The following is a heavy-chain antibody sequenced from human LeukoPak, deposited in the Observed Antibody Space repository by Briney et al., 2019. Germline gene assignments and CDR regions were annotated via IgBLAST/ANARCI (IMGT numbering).Heavy chain of an antibody. CDR1: GGSISSHY. V-gene: IGHV4-59*11. J-gene: IGHJ6*03. D-gene: IGHD4-23*01. CDR3: ARGGNSPYYYYYMDV. Sequence: PSETLSLTCTVSGGSISSHYWSWIRQPPGKGLEWIGCIYYSGSTNYNPSLKSRVTISVDTSKNQLSLKLSSVTAADTAVYYCARGGNSPYYYYYMDVWGKGTTVPVSS. CDR2: IYYSGST.